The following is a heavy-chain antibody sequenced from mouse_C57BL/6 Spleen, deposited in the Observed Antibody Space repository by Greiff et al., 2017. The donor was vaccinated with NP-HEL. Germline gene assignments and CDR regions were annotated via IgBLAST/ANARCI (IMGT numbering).Heavy chain of an antibody. CDR1: GYTFTSYG. Sequence: VQLQQSGAELARPGASVKLSCKASGYTFTSYGISWVKQRTGQGLEWIGEIYPRSGNTYYNEKFKGKATLTADKSSSTAYMELRSLTSEDSAVYFCARGTYYYGSSHWYFDVWGTGTTVTVSS. CDR2: IYPRSGNT. D-gene: IGHD1-1*01. V-gene: IGHV1-81*01. CDR3: ARGTYYYGSSHWYFDV. J-gene: IGHJ1*03.